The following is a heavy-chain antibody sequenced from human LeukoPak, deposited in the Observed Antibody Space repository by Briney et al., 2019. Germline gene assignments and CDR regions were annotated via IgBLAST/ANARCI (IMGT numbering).Heavy chain of an antibody. D-gene: IGHD3-22*01. J-gene: IGHJ4*02. Sequence: ASVKVSCKASGYTFISYGISWVQQAPGQGLEWMGWISAYNGNTNYAQKLQGRVTMTTDTSTSTAYMELRSLRSDDTAVYYCARRDSTLGSDYWGQGTLVTVSS. CDR2: ISAYNGNT. CDR3: ARRDSTLGSDY. CDR1: GYTFISYG. V-gene: IGHV1-18*04.